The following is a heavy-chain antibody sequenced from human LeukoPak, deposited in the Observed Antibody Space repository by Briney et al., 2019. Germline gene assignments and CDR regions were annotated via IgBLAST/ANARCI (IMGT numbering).Heavy chain of an antibody. Sequence: GGSLILSCAASGFTSGTSWMSWVRQAPGKGLEWVANINQDGSAQYYVDSGKGRFTISRDNSKSSLYLQMNSLRAEDTAVYYRARSARWGQGTLVTVSS. CDR3: ARSAR. CDR2: INQDGSAQ. CDR1: GFTSGTSW. V-gene: IGHV3-7*01. J-gene: IGHJ4*02.